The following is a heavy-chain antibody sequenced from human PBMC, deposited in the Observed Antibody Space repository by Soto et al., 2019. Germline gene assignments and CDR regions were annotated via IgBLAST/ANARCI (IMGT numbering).Heavy chain of an antibody. CDR2: ISNSSSTI. V-gene: IGHV3-48*01. CDR3: ARDPRRQYCSGGSCYSQYFQH. CDR1: GFTFSSYS. Sequence: PGGSLRLSCAASGFTFSSYSMNWVRQAPGKGLEWVSYISNSSSTIYYADSVKGRFTISRDNAKNSLYLQMNSLRAEDTAVYYCARDPRRQYCSGGSCYSQYFQHWGPGNLVTVSS. D-gene: IGHD2-15*01. J-gene: IGHJ1*01.